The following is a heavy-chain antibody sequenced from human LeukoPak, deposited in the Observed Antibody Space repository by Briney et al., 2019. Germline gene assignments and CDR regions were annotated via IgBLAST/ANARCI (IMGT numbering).Heavy chain of an antibody. Sequence: SETLSLTCAVYGGSFSGYYWSWIRQPPGKGLEWIGEINHSGSTNYNPSLKSRVTISVDTSKNQFSLKLSSVTAADTAVYYCARGMFAAFWSGLNWFDPWGQGTLVTVSS. D-gene: IGHD3-3*01. CDR2: INHSGST. CDR3: ARGMFAAFWSGLNWFDP. V-gene: IGHV4-34*01. J-gene: IGHJ5*02. CDR1: GGSFSGYY.